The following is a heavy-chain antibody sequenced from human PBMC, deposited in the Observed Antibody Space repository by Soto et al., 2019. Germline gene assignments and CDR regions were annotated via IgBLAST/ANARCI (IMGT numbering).Heavy chain of an antibody. CDR1: GFTFGSHA. D-gene: IGHD6-19*01. Sequence: PGGSLRLSCAASGFTFGSHAMSWVRQAPGKGLEWVSAISGSGGSTNYADSVKGRFTISRDNSKNTVYLQMSSLRVDDTAVYYCAKDRSSGWYRPDAFDYWGQGMLVTVSS. CDR2: ISGSGGST. J-gene: IGHJ4*02. V-gene: IGHV3-23*01. CDR3: AKDRSSGWYRPDAFDY.